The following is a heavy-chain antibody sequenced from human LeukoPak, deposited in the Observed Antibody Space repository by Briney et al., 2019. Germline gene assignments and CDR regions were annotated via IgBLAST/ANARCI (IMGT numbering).Heavy chain of an antibody. CDR2: ISGSGRSL. Sequence: GGSLRLSCAASGFNSNDYVMSWVRQAPGKGLEWVSSISGSGRSLYYADSIKGRFNISRDNSKHILYLQMDSLRAEDTAIYYCATEVVYWGQGALVTASS. J-gene: IGHJ4*02. CDR1: GFNSNDYV. V-gene: IGHV3-23*01. CDR3: ATEVVY.